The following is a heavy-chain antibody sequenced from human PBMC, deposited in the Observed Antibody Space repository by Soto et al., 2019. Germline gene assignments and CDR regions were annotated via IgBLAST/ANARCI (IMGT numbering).Heavy chain of an antibody. CDR2: INVGKGNT. CDR1: GYTFTSYA. Sequence: QVQLVQSGAEVKKPGASVTVSCKASGYTFTSYAMNWVRQAPGQRLEWMGWINVGKGNTKYSQKFQGRVTITRDTSASTVYMELSSLRSEDTAVYYCARAGSECSNTICYSVQHWGQGTLVTVSS. CDR3: ARAGSECSNTICYSVQH. J-gene: IGHJ1*01. D-gene: IGHD2-2*01. V-gene: IGHV1-3*01.